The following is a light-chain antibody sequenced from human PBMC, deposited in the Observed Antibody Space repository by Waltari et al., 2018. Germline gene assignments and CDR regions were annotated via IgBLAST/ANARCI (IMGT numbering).Light chain of an antibody. V-gene: IGLV2-8*01. CDR3: SSYAGGKRV. CDR1: SSDLCGSYY. CDR2: EVT. Sequence: QSALTQPPSASGSPGPSVPIPCTGPSSDLCGSYYVSWYHQPPGQAPTGIIYEVTTPPSGVPDRFSASKAGNTAYLTISGRRAEDEADYYCSSYAGGKRVFGTGTQVTVL. J-gene: IGLJ1*01.